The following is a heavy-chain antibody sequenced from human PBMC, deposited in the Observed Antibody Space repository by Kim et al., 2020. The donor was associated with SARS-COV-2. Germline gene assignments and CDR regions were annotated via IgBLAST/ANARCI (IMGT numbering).Heavy chain of an antibody. CDR3: ARDSHPGYCSSTSCHHPYYYYYGMDV. V-gene: IGHV3-48*03. J-gene: IGHJ6*02. Sequence: GGSLRLSCAASGFTFSSYEMNWVRQAPGKGLEWVSYISSSGSTIYYADSVKGRFTISRDNAKNSLYLQMNSLRAEDTAVYYCARDSHPGYCSSTSCHHPYYYYYGMDVWGQGTTVTVSS. CDR1: GFTFSSYE. CDR2: ISSSGSTI. D-gene: IGHD2-2*01.